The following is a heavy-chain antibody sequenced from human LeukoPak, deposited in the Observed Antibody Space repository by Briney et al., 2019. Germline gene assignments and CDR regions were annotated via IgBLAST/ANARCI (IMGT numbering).Heavy chain of an antibody. V-gene: IGHV3-21*01. CDR2: ITTSSTYI. Sequence: PGGSLRLSCAASGFSFSTYNMNWVRQAPGKGLEWVSSITTSSTYIYYADSVKGRFTISRVNAKNSLYLQMNSLRAEDTAVYYCARDPYSGSYGDYYYYYMDVWGKGTTVTISS. CDR1: GFSFSTYN. J-gene: IGHJ6*03. CDR3: ARDPYSGSYGDYYYYYMDV. D-gene: IGHD1-26*01.